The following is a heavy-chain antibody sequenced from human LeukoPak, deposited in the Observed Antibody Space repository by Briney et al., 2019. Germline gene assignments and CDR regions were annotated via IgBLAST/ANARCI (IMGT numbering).Heavy chain of an antibody. CDR2: INWNGGST. Sequence: GGSLRLSCAASGFTFDEHGMSWVRQAPGKGLELVSGINWNGGSTGYADSVKGRFTISRDNSKNSLYLQMNSLRAEDTALYYCARGENFYGSGSYYRLLDFWGQGTLVTVSS. CDR3: ARGENFYGSGSYYRLLDF. J-gene: IGHJ4*02. CDR1: GFTFDEHG. V-gene: IGHV3-20*04. D-gene: IGHD3-10*01.